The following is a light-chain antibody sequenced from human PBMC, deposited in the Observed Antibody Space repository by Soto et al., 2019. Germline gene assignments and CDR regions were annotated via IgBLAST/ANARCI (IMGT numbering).Light chain of an antibody. CDR3: AAWDGRLSAVV. CDR1: SSNIGSNT. V-gene: IGLV1-44*01. Sequence: QSVLTQPPSASGTPGQRVTISCSGSSSNIGSNTVNWYQQLPGTAPKLLIYSNDQRPSGVPDRFSGSKSGTSASLAISGLQSEDEADYYCAAWDGRLSAVVFGGGTKVTVL. J-gene: IGLJ2*01. CDR2: SND.